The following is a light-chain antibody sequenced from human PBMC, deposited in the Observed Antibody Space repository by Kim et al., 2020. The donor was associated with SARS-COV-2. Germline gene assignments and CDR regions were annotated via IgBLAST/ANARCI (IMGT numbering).Light chain of an antibody. V-gene: IGLV2-11*03. J-gene: IGLJ2*01. CDR1: SSDVGGYNF. CDR2: DVI. Sequence: QSVTISCTGTSSDVGGYNFVSWYQKHPGKAPRLMMFDVIKRPSGVPDRFSGSKSGNTASLTISGLQAEDEADYYCCSYYGGTHTVVFGGGTQLTVL. CDR3: CSYYGGTHTVV.